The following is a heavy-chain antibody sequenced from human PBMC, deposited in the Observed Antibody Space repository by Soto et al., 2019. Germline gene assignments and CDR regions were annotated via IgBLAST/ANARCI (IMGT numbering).Heavy chain of an antibody. V-gene: IGHV1-69*01. CDR1: GGTFSSYA. CDR2: IIPIFGTA. D-gene: IGHD3-16*01. CDR3: AQRAAGRGRKPQPMAFDY. Sequence: QVQLVQSGAEVKKPGSSVKVSCKASGGTFSSYAISWVRQAPGQGLEWMGGIIPIFGTANYAQKFQGRVTITADESTGTAYMELSSLRYEDTAVYYCAQRAAGRGRKPQPMAFDYWGQGTLVTVSS. J-gene: IGHJ4*02.